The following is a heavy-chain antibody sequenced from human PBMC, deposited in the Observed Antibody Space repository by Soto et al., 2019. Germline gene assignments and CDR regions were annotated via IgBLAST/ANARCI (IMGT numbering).Heavy chain of an antibody. CDR1: GGTFSSYT. D-gene: IGHD6-19*01. CDR3: ARTDSSGGYFAAFDI. CDR2: IIPILGIA. V-gene: IGHV1-69*02. Sequence: QVQLVQSGAEVKKPGSSVKVSCKASGGTFSSYTISWLRQAPGQGLEWMGRIIPILGIANYAQKFQGRVTITVDKSTSTAYMELSSLRSEDTAVYYCARTDSSGGYFAAFDIWGQGTMVTVSS. J-gene: IGHJ3*02.